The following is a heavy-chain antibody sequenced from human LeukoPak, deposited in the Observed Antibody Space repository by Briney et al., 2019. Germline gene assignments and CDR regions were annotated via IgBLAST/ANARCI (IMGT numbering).Heavy chain of an antibody. J-gene: IGHJ4*02. CDR3: ARGPSGYVWTCGYDY. CDR2: INHSGST. V-gene: IGHV4-34*01. D-gene: IGHD3-16*01. Sequence: SETLSLTCAVYGGSFSGYYWSWIRQPPGKGLEWIGEINHSGSTNYNPSLKSRVTISVDTSKNQFSLKLSSVTAADTAVYYCARGPSGYVWTCGYDYWGQGTLVTVSS. CDR1: GGSFSGYY.